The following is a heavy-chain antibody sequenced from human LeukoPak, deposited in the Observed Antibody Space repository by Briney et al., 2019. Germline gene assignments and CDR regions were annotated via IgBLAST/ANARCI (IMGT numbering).Heavy chain of an antibody. CDR2: VSGSGAHT. CDR3: ATAGYSGDY. D-gene: IGHD6-13*01. J-gene: IGHJ4*02. V-gene: IGHV3-23*01. Sequence: GGSLRLSCAASGFTFSSYAMTWVRQAPGTGLQWVSAVSGSGAHTYYADSVKGRFTISRDNSKNTLYLQMNSLRAEDTAVYYCATAGYSGDYWGQGTLVTVSS. CDR1: GFTFSSYA.